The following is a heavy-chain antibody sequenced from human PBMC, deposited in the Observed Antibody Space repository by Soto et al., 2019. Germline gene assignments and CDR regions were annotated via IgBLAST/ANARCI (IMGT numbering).Heavy chain of an antibody. CDR2: ISYDETKR. Sequence: QVQLVESGGGVVQPGKSLRLSCAASGFTFSSYSMNWVRQAPGRGLEWVAVISYDETKRYYGDSVKGRFSISRDTAKNTLYLQMNSLRAEDTAVYYCARRIALSGLDYWGQGTRVTVSS. CDR1: GFTFSSYS. D-gene: IGHD6-19*01. V-gene: IGHV3-30-3*01. CDR3: ARRIALSGLDY. J-gene: IGHJ4*02.